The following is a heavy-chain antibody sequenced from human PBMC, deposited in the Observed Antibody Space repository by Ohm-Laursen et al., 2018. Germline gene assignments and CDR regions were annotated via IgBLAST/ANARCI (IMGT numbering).Heavy chain of an antibody. J-gene: IGHJ3*02. Sequence: SLRLSCAASGFTFGDYYMSWIRQAPGKGLEWVSYISSSSRTIYYADSVKGRFTISRDNAKNSLYLQMKSLRAEDTAVYYCAREYSSSSGRAFDIWGQGTMVTVSS. CDR3: AREYSSSSGRAFDI. V-gene: IGHV3-11*04. CDR2: ISSSSRTI. CDR1: GFTFGDYY. D-gene: IGHD6-6*01.